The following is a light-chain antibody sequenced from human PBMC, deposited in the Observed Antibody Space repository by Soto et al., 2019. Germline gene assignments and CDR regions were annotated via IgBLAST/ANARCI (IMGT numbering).Light chain of an antibody. Sequence: QLVLTQSPSASASLGASVKLTCTLSSGHSSYAIAWHQQQPEKGPRYLMKLNSDGSHSKGDGIPDRFSGSSSGAERYLTISSLQSEDEADYYCQTCGTGFLFGGGTKLTVL. CDR1: SGHSSYA. V-gene: IGLV4-69*01. J-gene: IGLJ2*01. CDR3: QTCGTGFL. CDR2: LNSDGSH.